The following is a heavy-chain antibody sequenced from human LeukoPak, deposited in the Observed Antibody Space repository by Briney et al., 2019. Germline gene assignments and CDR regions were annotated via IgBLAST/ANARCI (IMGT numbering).Heavy chain of an antibody. V-gene: IGHV3-30*02. CDR2: IWYDGSNK. CDR1: GFTSSTYG. J-gene: IGHJ4*02. D-gene: IGHD2-2*01. CDR3: ARDQGCTSTNCYSLFFHY. Sequence: GGSLRLSCAASGFTSSTYGMHWVREAPGKGLEWVALIWYDGSNKYYADSVKGRFTISRDNYKNTLYLQMNSLRAKDTAVYYCARDQGCTSTNCYSLFFHYWGQGTLVTVSS.